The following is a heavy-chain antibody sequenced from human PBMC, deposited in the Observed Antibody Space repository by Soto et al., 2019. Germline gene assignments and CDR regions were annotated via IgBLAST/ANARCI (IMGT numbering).Heavy chain of an antibody. CDR3: AHRKRTITVATYFDY. CDR1: GFSLGTSGEG. V-gene: IGHV2-5*02. Sequence: QITLRESGPTLVKPTQTLTLTCTFSGFSLGTSGEGVGWIRQPPRKALEWLAHLYWEGDKRYSPSLRSRLTISKDTSESQVFFTMTNMDAADTATYFCAHRKRTITVATYFDYWGLGSLVTVSS. J-gene: IGHJ4*02. D-gene: IGHD1-7*01. CDR2: LYWEGDK.